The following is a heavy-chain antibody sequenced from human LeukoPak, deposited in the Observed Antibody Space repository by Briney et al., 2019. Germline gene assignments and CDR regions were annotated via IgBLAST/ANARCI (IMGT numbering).Heavy chain of an antibody. V-gene: IGHV4-4*07. Sequence: SETLSLTCTVSGGSISSYYWSWIRQPPGKGLEWIGRIYTSGSTNYNPSLKSRVTISVDTSKNQFSLKLSSVTAADTAVYYCARDYLSVVGATPAFDYWGQGTLVTVSS. J-gene: IGHJ4*02. D-gene: IGHD1-26*01. CDR1: GGSISSYY. CDR2: IYTSGST. CDR3: ARDYLSVVGATPAFDY.